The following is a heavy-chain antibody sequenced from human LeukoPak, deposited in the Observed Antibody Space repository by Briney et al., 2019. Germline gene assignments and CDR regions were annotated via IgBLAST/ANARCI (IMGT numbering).Heavy chain of an antibody. J-gene: IGHJ4*02. CDR1: GFTFSSYG. CDR2: ISGSGGST. V-gene: IGHV3-23*01. Sequence: GGSLRLSCAASGFTFSSYGMSWVRQAPGKGLEWVSAISGSGGSTYYADSVKGRFTISRDNSKNTLYLQMNSLRAEDTAVYYCAKSPRDGRSHDYWGQGTLVTVSS. D-gene: IGHD5-24*01. CDR3: AKSPRDGRSHDY.